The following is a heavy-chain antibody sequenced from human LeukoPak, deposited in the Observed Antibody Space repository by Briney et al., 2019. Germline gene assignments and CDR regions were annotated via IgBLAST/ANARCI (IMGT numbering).Heavy chain of an antibody. V-gene: IGHV3-48*01. CDR2: ISSSGSTI. CDR1: GFTVSSNS. D-gene: IGHD4-17*01. Sequence: GGSLRLSCTVSGFTVSSNSWSWVRQAPGKGLEWVSYISSSGSTIYYADSVKGRFTISRDNSKNTLYLQMNSLRVEDTAVYYCARDGDGDYVFSYYFDYWGQGTLVTVSS. CDR3: ARDGDGDYVFSYYFDY. J-gene: IGHJ4*02.